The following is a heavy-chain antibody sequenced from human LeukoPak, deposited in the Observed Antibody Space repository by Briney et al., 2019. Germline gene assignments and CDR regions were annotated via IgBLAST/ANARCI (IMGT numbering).Heavy chain of an antibody. Sequence: GGSLRLSCAASGFTFSSYNMNWVRQAPGKGLEWVSAISGSGGSTYYADSVKGRFTISRDNSKNTLYLQMNSLRAEDTAVYYCARIYDFWSGYPPYYYYYYMDVWGKGTTVTVS. V-gene: IGHV3-23*01. CDR1: GFTFSSYN. D-gene: IGHD3-3*01. CDR3: ARIYDFWSGYPPYYYYYYMDV. CDR2: ISGSGGST. J-gene: IGHJ6*03.